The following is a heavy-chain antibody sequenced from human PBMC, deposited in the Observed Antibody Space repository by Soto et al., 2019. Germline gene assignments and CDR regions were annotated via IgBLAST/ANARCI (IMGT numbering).Heavy chain of an antibody. CDR2: IKQDGSEK. Sequence: EVQLVESGGGLVQPGGSLRLSCAASGFTLSSNWMSWVRQAPGKGLEWVANIKQDGSEKYSVDSVKGRFTISRDNAKNSLYLQMNRLRAEDTAVYYCARGIAVGGYYFDYWGQGTLVTVSS. CDR3: ARGIAVGGYYFDY. CDR1: GFTLSSNW. V-gene: IGHV3-7*01. D-gene: IGHD6-19*01. J-gene: IGHJ4*02.